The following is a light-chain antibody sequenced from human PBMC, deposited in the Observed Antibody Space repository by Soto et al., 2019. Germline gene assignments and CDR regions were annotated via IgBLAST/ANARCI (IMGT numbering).Light chain of an antibody. CDR1: RSNIGSNA. CDR3: AAWDDSPNGLV. V-gene: IGLV1-44*01. CDR2: LNN. J-gene: IGLJ2*01. Sequence: QPVLTQPPSASGTPGQRVTISCSGSRSNIGSNAVSWYRQVPGTAPKVLIYLNNQRPSGVPDRFSGFKSGTSASLAISGLQSDDEAYYYCAAWDDSPNGLVFGGGTKLTVL.